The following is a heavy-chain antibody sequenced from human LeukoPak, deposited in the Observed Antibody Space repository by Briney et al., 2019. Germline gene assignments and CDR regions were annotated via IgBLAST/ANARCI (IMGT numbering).Heavy chain of an antibody. V-gene: IGHV3-23*01. Sequence: GGSLRLSCAASGFTFSSYAMSWVRQAPGKGLEWVSAISGSGGSTYYADSVEGRFTISRDNSKNTLYLQMNSLRAEDTAVYYCAKVPINLRGYCSSTSCYTRLYYFDYWGQGTLVTVSS. CDR2: ISGSGGST. CDR3: AKVPINLRGYCSSTSCYTRLYYFDY. CDR1: GFTFSSYA. J-gene: IGHJ4*02. D-gene: IGHD2-2*02.